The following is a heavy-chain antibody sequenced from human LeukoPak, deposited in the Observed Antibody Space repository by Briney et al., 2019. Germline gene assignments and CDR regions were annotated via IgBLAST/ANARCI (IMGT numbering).Heavy chain of an antibody. CDR3: ARDRGSMITFGGVIAGSFDY. CDR1: GFTFDDYG. CDR2: INWNGGST. V-gene: IGHV3-20*04. Sequence: PGGSLRLSCAASGFTFDDYGMSWVRQAPGKGLEWVSGINWNGGSTGYADSVKGRFTISRDNSKNTLYLQMNSLRAEDTAVYYCARDRGSMITFGGVIAGSFDYWGQGTLVTVSS. J-gene: IGHJ4*02. D-gene: IGHD3-16*02.